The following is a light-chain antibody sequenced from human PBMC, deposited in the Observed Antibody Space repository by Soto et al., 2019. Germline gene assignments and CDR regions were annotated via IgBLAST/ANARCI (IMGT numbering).Light chain of an antibody. V-gene: IGKV1-39*01. CDR2: AAS. CDR1: QSISNY. Sequence: DIQMTQSPSPLSASVGDRVTITCRASQSISNYLNWYQQKPGKAPTLLMYAASSLQSGVPSRFSGSGSGTDFTLTISSLQPEDFATYYCQQSYSTPRTFGQGTKVEIK. J-gene: IGKJ1*01. CDR3: QQSYSTPRT.